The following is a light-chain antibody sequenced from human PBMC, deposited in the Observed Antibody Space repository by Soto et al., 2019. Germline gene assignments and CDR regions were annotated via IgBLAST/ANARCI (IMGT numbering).Light chain of an antibody. J-gene: IGLJ1*01. CDR3: AAWDNSLSGRYV. CDR1: SSNIGSNY. CDR2: SGN. Sequence: QSVLTQPPSASGTPAQRVTISCSGSSSNIGSNYVHWYQQLPGTAPKLLIYSGNQRPSGVPDRFSGSESGTSASLAISGLRSEDEGDYYCAAWDNSLSGRYVFGTGTKVTVL. V-gene: IGLV1-47*02.